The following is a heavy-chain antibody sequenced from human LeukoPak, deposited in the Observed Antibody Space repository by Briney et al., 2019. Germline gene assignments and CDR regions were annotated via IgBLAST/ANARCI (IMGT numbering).Heavy chain of an antibody. V-gene: IGHV1-2*02. D-gene: IGHD1-7*01. J-gene: IGHJ4*02. CDR3: ARALTGTTRY. CDR2: INPNSGGT. CDR1: GYTFTSYG. Sequence: ASVKVSCKASGYTFTSYGISWVRQAPGQGLEWMGWINPNSGGTNYAQKFQGRVTMTRDTSISTAYMELSRLRSDDTAVYYCARALTGTTRYWGQGTLVTVSS.